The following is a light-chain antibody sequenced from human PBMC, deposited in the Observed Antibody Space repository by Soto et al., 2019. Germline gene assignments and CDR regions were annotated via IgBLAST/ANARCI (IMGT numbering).Light chain of an antibody. CDR1: QGISSY. CDR2: AAS. V-gene: IGKV1-9*01. Sequence: DIQLTQSPSFLSASVGDRVTITCRASQGISSYLAWYQQKPGKAPKLLIYAASSLQSGVPSRFSGSGSGTEVTLTISSLHPADFRTYYRQQRHSYPFPTFGGGTKVEIK. CDR3: QQRHSYPFPT. J-gene: IGKJ4*01.